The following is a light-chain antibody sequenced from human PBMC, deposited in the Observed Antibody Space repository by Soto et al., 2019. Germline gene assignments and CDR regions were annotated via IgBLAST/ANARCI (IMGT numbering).Light chain of an antibody. J-gene: IGKJ5*01. V-gene: IGKV1-13*02. CDR3: QQYNSYPIT. CDR1: QGIGNA. CDR2: DAS. Sequence: AIQMTQYPSSLSASVGDRVTISCGASQGIGNALGWYQQKPGKAPKLLIYDASSLESGVPSRLRGSGYGTELTITISSMKPDDFETYYCQQYNSYPITFGQGTRLEIK.